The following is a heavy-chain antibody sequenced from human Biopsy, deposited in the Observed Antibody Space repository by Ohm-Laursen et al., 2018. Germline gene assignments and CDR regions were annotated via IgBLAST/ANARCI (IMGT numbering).Heavy chain of an antibody. CDR2: ISWNSGSI. D-gene: IGHD3-9*01. CDR3: ARGYYDIGTGYHYDVFDF. V-gene: IGHV3-9*01. Sequence: SLRLSCAASGFKFDDYGMNWVRQVPGKGLARVSRISWNSGSIGYVDSVKGRFTISRDNAKNSLYLQMNSLKAEETALYYCARGYYDIGTGYHYDVFDFWGRGTLVTVSS. J-gene: IGHJ3*01. CDR1: GFKFDDYG.